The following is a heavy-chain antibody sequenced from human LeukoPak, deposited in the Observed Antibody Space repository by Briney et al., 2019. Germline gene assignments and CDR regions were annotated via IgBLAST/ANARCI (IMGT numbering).Heavy chain of an antibody. CDR3: AKDPNGDYIGTFDI. J-gene: IGHJ3*02. CDR1: QFNFNKFG. Sequence: GGSLRLSCATSQFNFNKFGMTWVRQAPGKGLEWVSSISGNGGSIQYADSVRGRFAISRDNSKNTLYLQMNSLRTEDTAVYYCAKDPNGDYIGTFDIWGQGTMVTVSS. CDR2: ISGNGGSI. V-gene: IGHV3-23*01. D-gene: IGHD4-17*01.